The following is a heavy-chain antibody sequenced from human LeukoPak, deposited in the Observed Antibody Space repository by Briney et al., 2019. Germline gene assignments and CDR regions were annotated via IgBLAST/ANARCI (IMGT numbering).Heavy chain of an antibody. CDR2: IYYSGST. V-gene: IGHV4-31*03. J-gene: IGHJ3*02. CDR3: ARVLTGYYGGAFDI. CDR1: GGSISSGGYY. D-gene: IGHD3-9*01. Sequence: SETLSLTCTVSGGSISSGGYYWSWIRQHPGKGLEWIGYIYYSGSTYYNPSLKSRVTISVDTSKNQFSLKLSSVTAADTAVYYCARVLTGYYGGAFDIWGQGTMVTVSS.